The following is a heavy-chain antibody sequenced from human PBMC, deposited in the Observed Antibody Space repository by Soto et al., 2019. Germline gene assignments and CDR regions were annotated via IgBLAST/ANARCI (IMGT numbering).Heavy chain of an antibody. V-gene: IGHV4-34*01. CDR3: AIGRWGNKY. J-gene: IGHJ4*02. D-gene: IGHD3-16*01. CDR1: GGSFSPYY. CDR2: TDESGGI. Sequence: QVQLQQWGTGLLKSSETLSLNCAVYGGSFSPYYWSWVRQPPGKGLEWIGETDESGGIYYNPSLKSRVTVSLDTSKKQFSLEVESVTAADTAVYYCAIGRWGNKYWGQGTLVTVSS.